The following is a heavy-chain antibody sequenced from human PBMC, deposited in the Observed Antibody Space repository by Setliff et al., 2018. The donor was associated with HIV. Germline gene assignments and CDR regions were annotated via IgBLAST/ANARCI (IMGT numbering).Heavy chain of an antibody. CDR2: LYYRGTT. D-gene: IGHD3-22*01. CDR1: GGSISSSSYY. V-gene: IGHV4-39*01. CDR3: ARSRGNYDSSGYYRWDIFDS. J-gene: IGHJ4*02. Sequence: SETLSLTCTVSGGSISSSSYYWGWIRQPPGKGPEWIGSLYYRGTTYYNPSLKSRVTISTGTSNNQFSLTLSSVTATDTAVYYCARSRGNYDSSGYYRWDIFDSWGQGTLVTVSS.